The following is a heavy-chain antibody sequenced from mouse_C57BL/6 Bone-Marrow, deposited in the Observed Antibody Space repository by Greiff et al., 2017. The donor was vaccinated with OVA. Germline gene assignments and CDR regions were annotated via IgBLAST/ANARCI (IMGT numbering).Heavy chain of an antibody. CDR3: ATLLLRYYFDY. V-gene: IGHV1-61*01. D-gene: IGHD1-1*01. J-gene: IGHJ2*01. Sequence: QVQLQQPGAELVRPGSSVKLSCKASGYTFTSYWMDWVKQRPGQGLEWIGNIYPSDSETHYNQKFKDKATLTVDKSSSTAYMQLSSLTYEDSAVYYCATLLLRYYFDYWGQGTTLTVSS. CDR2: IYPSDSET. CDR1: GYTFTSYW.